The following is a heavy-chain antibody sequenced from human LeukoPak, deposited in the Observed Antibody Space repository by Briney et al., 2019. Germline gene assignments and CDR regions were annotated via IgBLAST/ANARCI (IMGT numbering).Heavy chain of an antibody. D-gene: IGHD6-6*01. V-gene: IGHV4-59*01. J-gene: IGHJ4*02. CDR2: IYYSGST. CDR1: GGSISSYY. Sequence: SETLSLTCNVSGGSISSYYWTWIRQPPGKGLEWIGYIYYSGSTDYNPSLESRITMSVDTSKNQFSLKLHSVTAADTAVYFCARQYSRSSHFEYWGQGTLVTVSS. CDR3: ARQYSRSSHFEY.